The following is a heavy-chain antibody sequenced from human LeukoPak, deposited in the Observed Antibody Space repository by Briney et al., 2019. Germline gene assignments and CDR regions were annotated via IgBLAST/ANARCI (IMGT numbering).Heavy chain of an antibody. CDR3: AGFYSSGPH. Sequence: GGSLRLSCAASGFTFSSYNMNWVRQAPGKGLEWVSYISSSSSTIYYADSVKGRFTISRDNAKNSVYLQMNSLRDEDTAVYYCAGFYSSGPHWGQGTLVTVSS. CDR1: GFTFSSYN. CDR2: ISSSSSTI. V-gene: IGHV3-48*02. D-gene: IGHD6-19*01. J-gene: IGHJ4*02.